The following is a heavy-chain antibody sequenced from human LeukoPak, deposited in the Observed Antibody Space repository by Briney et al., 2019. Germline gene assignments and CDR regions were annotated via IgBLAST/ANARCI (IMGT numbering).Heavy chain of an antibody. CDR2: IYYSGST. D-gene: IGHD6-19*01. CDR1: GGSISSSNYY. V-gene: IGHV4-39*01. Sequence: SETLSLTCTVSGGSISSSNYYWGWIRQPPGKGLEWIGSIYYSGSTYYNPSLKSRVTISVDMSKNQFSLKLSSVTAADTAVYYCARHGGRGGWYYFDYWGQGTLVTVSS. CDR3: ARHGGRGGWYYFDY. J-gene: IGHJ4*02.